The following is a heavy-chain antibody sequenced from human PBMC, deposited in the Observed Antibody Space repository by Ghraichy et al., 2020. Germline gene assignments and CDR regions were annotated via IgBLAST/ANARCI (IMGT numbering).Heavy chain of an antibody. Sequence: LSLTCAASGFTFSSYAMSWVRQAPGKGLEWVSAISGSGGSTYYADSVKGRFTISRDNSKNTLYLQMNSLRAEDTAVYYCAKDRGYCSGGSCYYDAFDIWGQGTMVTVSS. D-gene: IGHD2-15*01. CDR1: GFTFSSYA. CDR2: ISGSGGST. V-gene: IGHV3-23*01. J-gene: IGHJ3*02. CDR3: AKDRGYCSGGSCYYDAFDI.